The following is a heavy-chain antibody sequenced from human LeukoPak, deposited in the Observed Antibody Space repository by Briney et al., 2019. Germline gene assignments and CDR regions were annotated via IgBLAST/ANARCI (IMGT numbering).Heavy chain of an antibody. V-gene: IGHV1-2*02. J-gene: IGHJ4*02. Sequence: GASVKVSCKASGYSFTTYGINWVRQAPGQGLEWMGWINPNSGGTNYAQKFQGRVTMTRDTSISTAYMELSRLRSDDTAVYYCARVGGCTNGVCYRMGFDYWGQGTLVTVSS. CDR2: INPNSGGT. CDR3: ARVGGCTNGVCYRMGFDY. CDR1: GYSFTTYG. D-gene: IGHD2-8*01.